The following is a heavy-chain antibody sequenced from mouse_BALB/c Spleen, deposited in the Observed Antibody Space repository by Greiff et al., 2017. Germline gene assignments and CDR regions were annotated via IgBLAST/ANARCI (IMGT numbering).Heavy chain of an antibody. CDR2: ISSGGST. D-gene: IGHD1-1*01. J-gene: IGHJ3*01. CDR3: ARDYGSSPAWFAY. V-gene: IGHV5-6-5*01. Sequence: EVQVVESGGGLVKPGGSLKLSCAASGFTFSSYAMSWVRQTPEKRLEWVASISSGGSTYYPDSVKGRFTISRDNARNILYLQMSSLRSEDTAMYYCARDYGSSPAWFAYWGQGTLVTVSA. CDR1: GFTFSSYA.